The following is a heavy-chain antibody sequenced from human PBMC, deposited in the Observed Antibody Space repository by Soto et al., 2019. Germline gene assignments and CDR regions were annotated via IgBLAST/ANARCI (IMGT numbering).Heavy chain of an antibody. CDR2: INHSGST. D-gene: IGHD3-10*01. CDR3: GSEGFGELLAFDI. J-gene: IGHJ3*02. V-gene: IGHV4-34*01. Sequence: QVQLQQWGAGLLKPSETLSLTCAVYGGSFSGYYWSWIRQPPGKGLGWIGEINHSGSTNYNPSLMIRGTISVDTSKHQFSLKLSSVTAADTAVYYCGSEGFGELLAFDIWGQGTMVTVSS. CDR1: GGSFSGYY.